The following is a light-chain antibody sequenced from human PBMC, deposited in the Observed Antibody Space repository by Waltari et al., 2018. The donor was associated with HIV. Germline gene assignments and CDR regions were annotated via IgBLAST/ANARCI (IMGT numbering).Light chain of an antibody. CDR1: QTIGDY. Sequence: DIQLTQSPSPLSASVGARVTITCRASQTIGDYVNWYQQKPGKPPKVLIYSATSLQPGVPSRFSGSGSGTDFALTISSLQPEDLAIYYCEQIYTFPLFSFGPGTKVEIK. V-gene: IGKV1-39*01. CDR3: EQIYTFPLFS. CDR2: SAT. J-gene: IGKJ3*01.